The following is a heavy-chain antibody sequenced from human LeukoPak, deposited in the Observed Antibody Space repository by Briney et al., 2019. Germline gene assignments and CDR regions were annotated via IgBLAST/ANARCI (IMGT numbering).Heavy chain of an antibody. CDR2: IYYSGIT. Sequence: SETLSLTCTVSGGSIKPYYWSWIRQPPGKGLEWIGYIYYSGITNYDSALKGRVTISVDTSKNQFSLRLTSVTASDTAVYYCARHDFYYRGQGSLVTVSS. V-gene: IGHV4-59*08. CDR1: GGSIKPYY. J-gene: IGHJ4*02. CDR3: ARHDFYY.